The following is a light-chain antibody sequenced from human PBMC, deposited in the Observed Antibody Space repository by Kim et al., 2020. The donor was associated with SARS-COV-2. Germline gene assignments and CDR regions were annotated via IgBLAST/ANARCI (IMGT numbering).Light chain of an antibody. J-gene: IGLJ2*01. CDR1: YSDVGGYNY. V-gene: IGLV2-8*01. Sequence: QSVTISCTGTYSDVGGYNYVSGYQQHPGKAPKLMIYEVSKRPSGVPDRFSGSKSGNTASLTVSGLQAEDEADYYCSSYAGSNNLVFGGGTQLTVL. CDR3: SSYAGSNNLV. CDR2: EVS.